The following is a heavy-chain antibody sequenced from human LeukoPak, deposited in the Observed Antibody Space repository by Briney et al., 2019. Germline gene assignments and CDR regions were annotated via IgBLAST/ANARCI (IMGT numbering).Heavy chain of an antibody. J-gene: IGHJ4*02. D-gene: IGHD3-22*01. CDR3: ARQREYYESSGYYSFDY. V-gene: IGHV4-59*08. Sequence: SETLSLTCTVSGGSISSYYWSWIRQPPGKGLEWIGYIYYSGSTMYNPSLKSRVTISVDTSKKQFSLKLSSVTAADTAVYYCARQREYYESSGYYSFDYWGQGTLVTVSS. CDR2: IYYSGST. CDR1: GGSISSYY.